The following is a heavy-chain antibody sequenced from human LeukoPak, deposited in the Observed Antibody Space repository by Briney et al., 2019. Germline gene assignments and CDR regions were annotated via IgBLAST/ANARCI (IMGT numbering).Heavy chain of an antibody. CDR2: ISSSGST. Sequence: PSETLSLTCTVSGDSISSGDYYWSWIRQPAGKGLEWIGRISSSGSTNYNPSLKSRVTISVDTSKNQFSLKLSSVTAADTAVYYCARDSGSYGWFDPWGQGTLVTVSS. D-gene: IGHD1-26*01. CDR1: GDSISSGDYY. V-gene: IGHV4-61*02. J-gene: IGHJ5*02. CDR3: ARDSGSYGWFDP.